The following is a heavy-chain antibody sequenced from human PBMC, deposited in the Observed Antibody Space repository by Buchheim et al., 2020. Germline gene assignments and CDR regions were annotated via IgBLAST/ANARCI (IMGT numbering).Heavy chain of an antibody. Sequence: EVQLLESGGGLVQPGGSLRLSCAASGLTFSTYAMSWVRQAPGKGLGCVSAISAGGGNTYYADSVKGRFTISRDNSKNTVYLQMNSLRAEDTAAYYCANRRDYFDYWGQGTL. CDR1: GLTFSTYA. V-gene: IGHV3-23*01. J-gene: IGHJ4*02. CDR3: ANRRDYFDY. CDR2: ISAGGGNT.